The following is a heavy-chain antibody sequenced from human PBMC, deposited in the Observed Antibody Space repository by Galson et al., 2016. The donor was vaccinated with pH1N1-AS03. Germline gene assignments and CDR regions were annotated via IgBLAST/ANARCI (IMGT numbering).Heavy chain of an antibody. D-gene: IGHD2-15*01. CDR1: GFTFSSYG. J-gene: IGHJ4*02. CDR3: VKEEGLGGQRDH. Sequence: SLRLSCAASGFTFSSYGMHWVRQAPGKGLEWVAFLQYDESYRNYADPVKGRFTISRDISKSTLYLHMNSLRVDDTAAYFCVKEEGLGGQRDHWGQGTLVTVSS. V-gene: IGHV3-30*02. CDR2: LQYDESYR.